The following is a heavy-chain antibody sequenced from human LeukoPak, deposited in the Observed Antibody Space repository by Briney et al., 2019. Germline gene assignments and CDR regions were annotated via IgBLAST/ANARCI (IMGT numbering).Heavy chain of an antibody. CDR1: GFTFSDYY. D-gene: IGHD6-6*01. V-gene: IGHV3-11*04. CDR3: ARDLWSIAAFDY. Sequence: KAGGSLRLSCAASGFTFSDYYMSWIRQAPGKGLEWVSYISSSGSTIYYADSVKGRFTISRDNAKNSLYLQMNSLRAEDTAVYYCARDLWSIAAFDYWGQGTLVTVSS. J-gene: IGHJ4*02. CDR2: ISSSGSTI.